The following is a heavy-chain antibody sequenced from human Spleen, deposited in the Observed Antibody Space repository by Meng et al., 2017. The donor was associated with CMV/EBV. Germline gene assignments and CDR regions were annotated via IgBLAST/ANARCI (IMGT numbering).Heavy chain of an antibody. CDR2: INSDGSST. Sequence: GGSLRLSCAASGFTFSSYDMHWVRQAPGKGLVWVSRINSDGSSTSYADSVKGRFTISRDNAKNTLYLQMNSLRAEDTAVYYCARDQEEQLADYWGQGTLVTVSS. CDR3: ARDQEEQLADY. D-gene: IGHD6-6*01. V-gene: IGHV3-74*01. J-gene: IGHJ4*02. CDR1: GFTFSSYD.